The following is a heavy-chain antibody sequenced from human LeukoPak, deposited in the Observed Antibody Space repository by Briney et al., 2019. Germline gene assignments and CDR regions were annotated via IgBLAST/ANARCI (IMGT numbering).Heavy chain of an antibody. J-gene: IGHJ4*02. CDR1: GGSISIYY. CDR3: ARGAGLLSYFDY. CDR2: IYYSGST. Sequence: SETLSLTCTVSGGSISIYYWSWIRQPPGKGLEWIGYIYYSGSTNYNPSLKSRVTISVDTSKNQFSLKLSSVTAADTAVYYCARGAGLLSYFDYWGQGTLVTVSS. V-gene: IGHV4-59*01. D-gene: IGHD1-26*01.